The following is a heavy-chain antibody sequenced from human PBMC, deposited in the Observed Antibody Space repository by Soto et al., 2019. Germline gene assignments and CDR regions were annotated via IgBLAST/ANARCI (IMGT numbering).Heavy chain of an antibody. J-gene: IGHJ6*03. V-gene: IGHV1-69*04. Sequence: SVKVSCKASGYTFTSYYMHWVRQAPGQGLEWMGRIIPILGIANYAQKFQGRVTITADKSTSTAYMELSSLRSEDTAVYYCARAGESAPHYYYMDVWGKGTTVTVSS. CDR1: GYTFTSYY. D-gene: IGHD3-10*01. CDR2: IIPILGIA. CDR3: ARAGESAPHYYYMDV.